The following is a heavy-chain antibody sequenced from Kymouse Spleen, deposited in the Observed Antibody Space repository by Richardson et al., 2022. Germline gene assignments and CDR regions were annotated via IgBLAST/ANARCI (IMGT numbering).Heavy chain of an antibody. CDR2: MNPNSGNT. J-gene: IGHJ2*01. CDR1: GYTFTSYD. Sequence: QVQLVQSGAEVKKPGASVKVSCKASGYTFTSYDINWVRQATGQGLEWMGWMNPNSGNTGYAQKFQGRVTMTRNTSISTAYMELSSLRSEDTAVYYCARPGYYYGSGSYYPLNFDLWGRGTLVTVSS. CDR3: ARPGYYYGSGSYYPLNFDL. V-gene: IGHV1-8*01. D-gene: IGHD3-10*01.